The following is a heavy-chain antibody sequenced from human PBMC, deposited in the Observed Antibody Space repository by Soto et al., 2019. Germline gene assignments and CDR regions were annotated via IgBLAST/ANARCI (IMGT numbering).Heavy chain of an antibody. J-gene: IGHJ4*02. V-gene: IGHV3-23*01. D-gene: IGHD6-13*01. CDR3: AKMWSPRIAASTSY. CDR2: ISGSGGST. Sequence: EVQLLESGGGLVQPGGSLRLSCAASGFTFSSYAMSWVRQAPGKGLEWVSAISGSGGSTYYADSVKGRFTISSDNSKNTLYLQMNSLRAEDTAVYYCAKMWSPRIAASTSYWGQGTLVTVSS. CDR1: GFTFSSYA.